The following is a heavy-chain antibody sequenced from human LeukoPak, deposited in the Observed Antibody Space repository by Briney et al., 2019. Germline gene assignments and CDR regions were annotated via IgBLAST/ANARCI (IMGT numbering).Heavy chain of an antibody. D-gene: IGHD2-2*01. CDR3: ARGGLGPAAQGWFAP. V-gene: IGHV1-69*05. CDR2: IIPIFGTA. CDR1: GGTFSSYA. J-gene: IGHJ5*02. Sequence: ASVKVSCKASGGTFSSYAISWVRQAPGQGLEWMGRIIPIFGTANSAQKFQGRVTITTDESTSTAYMELSSLRSEDTAVYYCARGGLGPAAQGWFAPWGQGTLVTVSS.